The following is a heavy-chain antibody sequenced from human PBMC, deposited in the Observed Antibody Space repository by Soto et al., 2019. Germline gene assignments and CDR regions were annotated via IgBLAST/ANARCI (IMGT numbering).Heavy chain of an antibody. CDR3: ASGHVAAAVNYYYYGMDV. Sequence: GSLRLSCAASGFPFSSYDMNWVRQAPGEGLEWVSRISSTGSTTYYADSVKGRFTISRDNAKNSLSLQVNSLRPEDTAVYYCASGHVAAAVNYYYYGMDVWGQGTTVTVS. CDR2: ISSTGSTT. V-gene: IGHV3-48*01. CDR1: GFPFSSYD. J-gene: IGHJ6*02. D-gene: IGHD6-13*01.